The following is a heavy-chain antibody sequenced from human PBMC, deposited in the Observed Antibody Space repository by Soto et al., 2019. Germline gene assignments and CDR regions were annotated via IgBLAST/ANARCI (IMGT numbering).Heavy chain of an antibody. Sequence: SETVSLTRTVSCGSISSYYCSWIRQPPGKGLEWIGYIYYSGSTNYNPSLKMRVTISVDTSKNQFSLKLSSVNAADTAVYYCARDLGDCSGGSCSPFMDVWVHGPTVNVSS. V-gene: IGHV4-59*01. CDR2: IYYSGST. D-gene: IGHD2-15*01. CDR3: ARDLGDCSGGSCSPFMDV. CDR1: CGSISSYY. J-gene: IGHJ6*01.